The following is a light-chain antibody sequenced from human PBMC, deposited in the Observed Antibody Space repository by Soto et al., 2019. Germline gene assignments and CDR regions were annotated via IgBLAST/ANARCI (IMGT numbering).Light chain of an antibody. CDR2: GPF. V-gene: IGKV3-15*01. CDR3: QQYNNWPPTT. CDR1: QSVSSN. Sequence: EIGMTQSPATLSVSPGERATLSCMASQSVSSNLAWYQQKPGQAPRLVIYGPFTSATGIPARFSGSGSGTEFTLTISSLQYEDFAVYYCQQYNNWPPTTFGQGTRLEIK. J-gene: IGKJ5*01.